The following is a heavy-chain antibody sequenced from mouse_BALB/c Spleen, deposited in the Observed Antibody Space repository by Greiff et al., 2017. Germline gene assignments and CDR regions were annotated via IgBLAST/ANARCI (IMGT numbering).Heavy chain of an antibody. D-gene: IGHD4-1*01. J-gene: IGHJ1*01. V-gene: IGHV5-17*02. CDR3: ARGRELGRWYFDV. CDR1: GFTFSSFG. Sequence: EVQLVESGGGLVQPGGSRKLSCAASGFTFSSFGMHWVRQAPEKGLEWVAYISSGSSTIYYADTVKGRFTISRDNPKNTLFLQMTSLRSEDTAMYYCARGRELGRWYFDVWGAGTTVTVSS. CDR2: ISSGSSTI.